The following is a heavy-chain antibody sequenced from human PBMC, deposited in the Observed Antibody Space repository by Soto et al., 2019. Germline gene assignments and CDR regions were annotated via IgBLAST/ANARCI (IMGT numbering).Heavy chain of an antibody. J-gene: IGHJ6*02. CDR2: IIPIFGTA. Sequence: GASVKVSCKASGGTFSSYAISWVRQAPGQGLEWMGGIIPIFGTANYAQKFQGRVTITADESTSTAYMELSSLRSEDTAVYYCARDLAAAGKARLGVDYYGMDVWGQGTTVTVSS. V-gene: IGHV1-69*13. CDR3: ARDLAAAGKARLGVDYYGMDV. D-gene: IGHD6-13*01. CDR1: GGTFSSYA.